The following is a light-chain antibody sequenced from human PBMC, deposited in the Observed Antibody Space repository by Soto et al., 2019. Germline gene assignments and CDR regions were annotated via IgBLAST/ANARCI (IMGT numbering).Light chain of an antibody. CDR2: GAS. CDR3: PQYEKWHTSIT. V-gene: IGKV3-15*01. J-gene: IGKJ5*01. Sequence: EIVMTQSPAALSVSPGERATLPCRASQSVSSNLAWYQQKPGQAPRLLIYGASTRATGIPARFSGSGSGTEFTLTISSLQSEDRAVYSCPQYEKWHTSITCGQGTRLEI. CDR1: QSVSSN.